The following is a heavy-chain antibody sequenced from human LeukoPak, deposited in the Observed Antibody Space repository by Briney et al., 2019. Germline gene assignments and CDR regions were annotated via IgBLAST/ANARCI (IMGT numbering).Heavy chain of an antibody. CDR3: ARHPCSYYYDSSGYYCGDYYFDY. V-gene: IGHV4-34*01. D-gene: IGHD3-22*01. CDR1: GGSFSGYY. CDR2: INHSGST. J-gene: IGHJ4*02. Sequence: PSETLSLTCAVYGGSFSGYYWSWIRQPPGKGLEWIGEINHSGSTNYNPSLKSRVTISVDTSKNQFSLKLSSVTAADTAVYYCARHPCSYYYDSSGYYCGDYYFDYWGQGTLVTVSS.